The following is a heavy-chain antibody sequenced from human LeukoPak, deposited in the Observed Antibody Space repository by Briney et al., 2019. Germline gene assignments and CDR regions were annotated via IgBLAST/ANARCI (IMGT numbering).Heavy chain of an antibody. CDR3: ARTVAAASTNRAFDI. D-gene: IGHD6-13*01. Sequence: GGSLRLSCAASGFTFSSYAMSWVRQAPGKGLEWVSAISGSGGSTYYADSVKGRFTISRDNAKNSLYLQMNSLRAEDTAVYYCARTVAAASTNRAFDIWGQGTMVTVSS. J-gene: IGHJ3*02. CDR1: GFTFSSYA. CDR2: ISGSGGST. V-gene: IGHV3-23*01.